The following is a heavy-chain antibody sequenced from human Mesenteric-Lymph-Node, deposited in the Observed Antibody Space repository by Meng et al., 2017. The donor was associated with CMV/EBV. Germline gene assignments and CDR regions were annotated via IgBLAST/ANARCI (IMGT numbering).Heavy chain of an antibody. CDR3: ASRDPYYYDSSGYSH. Sequence: VYVGSFSGYYWRWIRQPPGQGLEWIGEINHSGSTNYNPSLKSRVTISVDTSKNQFSLKLSSVTAADTAVYYCASRDPYYYDSSGYSHWGQGTLVTVSS. J-gene: IGHJ4*02. CDR1: VGSFSGYY. CDR2: INHSGST. V-gene: IGHV4-34*01. D-gene: IGHD3-22*01.